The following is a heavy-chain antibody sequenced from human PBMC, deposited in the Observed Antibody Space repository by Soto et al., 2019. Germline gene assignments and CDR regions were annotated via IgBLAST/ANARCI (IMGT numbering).Heavy chain of an antibody. CDR2: INPSGGST. CDR3: ARDMGIGSRQTGVYFDY. CDR1: GYTFTSYD. D-gene: IGHD3-10*01. J-gene: IGHJ4*02. V-gene: IGHV1-46*01. Sequence: GASVKVSCKASGYTFTSYDMHWVRQAPGQGLEWMGIINPSGGSTSYAQKFQGRVTMTRDTSTSTVYMELSSLRSADTAVYYCARDMGIGSRQTGVYFDYWGPGTLVTVSS.